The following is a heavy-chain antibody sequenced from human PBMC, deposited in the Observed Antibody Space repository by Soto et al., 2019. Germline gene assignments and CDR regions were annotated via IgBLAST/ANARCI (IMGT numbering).Heavy chain of an antibody. CDR1: GFTFSSFG. D-gene: IGHD2-2*01. J-gene: IGHJ3*02. CDR2: ISHDGRSK. Sequence: HPGGSLRLSCAASGFTFSSFGIHWVRQAPGKGLEWVAVISHDGRSKFYGDSVKGRFTISRDNSKNTLSLQMNSLRPEDTAVYYCAKDRGYCDTSSCYLGHAFDIWGQGTMVTVSS. CDR3: AKDRGYCDTSSCYLGHAFDI. V-gene: IGHV3-30*18.